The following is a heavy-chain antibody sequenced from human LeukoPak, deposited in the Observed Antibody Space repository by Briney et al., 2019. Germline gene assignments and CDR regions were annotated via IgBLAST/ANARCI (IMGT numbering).Heavy chain of an antibody. D-gene: IGHD5-18*01. CDR1: GFTFSSYA. CDR3: AKKEGYSYGYGRFDY. V-gene: IGHV3-23*01. Sequence: PGGSLRLSCAASGFTFSSYAMSWVRQDPGKGLEWVSAISGSGGSTYYADSVKGRFTISRDNSKNTLYLQMNSLRAEDTAVYYCAKKEGYSYGYGRFDYWGQGTLVTVSS. J-gene: IGHJ4*02. CDR2: ISGSGGST.